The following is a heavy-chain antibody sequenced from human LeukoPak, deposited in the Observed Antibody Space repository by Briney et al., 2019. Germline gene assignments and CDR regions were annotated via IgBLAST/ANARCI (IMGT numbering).Heavy chain of an antibody. CDR2: ISYDGSNK. J-gene: IGHJ5*02. Sequence: AGGSLRLSCAASGFTFSSYAMHWVRQAPGKGLEWVAVISYDGSNKYYADSVKGRFTISRDNSKNTLYLQMNSLRAEDTAVYYCARGQKGYQTPRDWFDPWGQGTLVTVSS. CDR1: GFTFSSYA. V-gene: IGHV3-30*04. CDR3: ARGQKGYQTPRDWFDP. D-gene: IGHD5-18*01.